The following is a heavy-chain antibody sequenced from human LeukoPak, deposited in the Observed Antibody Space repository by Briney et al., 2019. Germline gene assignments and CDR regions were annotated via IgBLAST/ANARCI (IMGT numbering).Heavy chain of an antibody. D-gene: IGHD2-15*01. J-gene: IGHJ4*02. CDR3: ARLGGRGTRLPFDY. CDR1: GGSISSYY. Sequence: SETLSLTCTVSGGSISSYYWSWIRQPPGKGLGWIGYIYYSGSTNYNPSPKSRVTITVDTSKNQFSLKLSSVTAADTAVYYCARLGGRGTRLPFDYWGQGTLVTVSS. V-gene: IGHV4-59*08. CDR2: IYYSGST.